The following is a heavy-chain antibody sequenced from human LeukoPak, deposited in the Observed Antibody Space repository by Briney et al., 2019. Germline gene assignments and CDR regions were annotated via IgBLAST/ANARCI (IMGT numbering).Heavy chain of an antibody. D-gene: IGHD2-8*02. J-gene: IGHJ3*02. CDR2: ISSSGSTI. V-gene: IGHV3-11*04. Sequence: GGSLRLSCAASGFTFSDYYMSWIRQAPGKGLEWVSYISSSGSTIYYADSVKGRFTISRDNAKNSLYLQMNSLRAEGTAVYYCARDPVLGTGTFDIWGQGTMVTVSS. CDR1: GFTFSDYY. CDR3: ARDPVLGTGTFDI.